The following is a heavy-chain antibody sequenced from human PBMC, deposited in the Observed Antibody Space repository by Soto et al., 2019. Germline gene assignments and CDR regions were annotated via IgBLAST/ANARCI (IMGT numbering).Heavy chain of an antibody. V-gene: IGHV4-61*01. D-gene: IGHD4-17*01. CDR2: VYYSGTT. CDR1: GGSVSDKTYY. J-gene: IGHJ4*02. CDR3: ARTTAVPNTLRSRYFFDY. Sequence: SETLSLTCSVSGGSVSDKTYYWSWIRQPPGKRLEWIGYVYYSGTTNYNPSLKSRVTISVDLSKNRFPLRLSSVTTADTALYYCARTTAVPNTLRSRYFFDYWGQGTLVTVSS.